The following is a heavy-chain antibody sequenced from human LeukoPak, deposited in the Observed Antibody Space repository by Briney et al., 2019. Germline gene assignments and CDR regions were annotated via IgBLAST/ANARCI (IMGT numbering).Heavy chain of an antibody. Sequence: TSETLSLTCTVSGYSISSGYYWTWIRQPAGKGLEWIGRIYTSGSTNYNPSLKSRVTISLDTSKNQFSLKLSSVTAADTAVYYCARWLQLPYYFDYWGQGTLVTVSS. J-gene: IGHJ4*02. D-gene: IGHD5-24*01. CDR1: GYSISSGYY. V-gene: IGHV4-61*02. CDR2: IYTSGST. CDR3: ARWLQLPYYFDY.